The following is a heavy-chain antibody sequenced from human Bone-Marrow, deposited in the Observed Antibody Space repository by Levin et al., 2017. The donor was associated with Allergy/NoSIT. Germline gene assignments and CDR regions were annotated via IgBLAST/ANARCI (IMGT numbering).Heavy chain of an antibody. V-gene: IGHV4-4*02. CDR3: ARDLTTTLAWGY. CDR1: GTSILNSNW. D-gene: IGHD2/OR15-2a*01. CDR2: ISQTGTT. Sequence: PSETLSLTCAVSGTSILNSNWWTWVRQPPGKGLEWIGEISQTGTTNYNPSLKSRVTISVDKSMNQFSLTLSSVTAADTAVYYCARDLTTTLAWGYWGQGTLVTVSS. J-gene: IGHJ4*02.